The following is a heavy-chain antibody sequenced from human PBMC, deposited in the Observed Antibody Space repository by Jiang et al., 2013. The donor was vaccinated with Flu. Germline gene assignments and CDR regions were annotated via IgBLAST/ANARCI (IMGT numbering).Heavy chain of an antibody. CDR2: ISNDESDK. Sequence: VQLVESGGGVVQPGRSLRLSCAASGFTFSSYVMYWVRQAPGKGLEWVAGISNDESDKYYADSVKGRFTISRDNSNNTLFLQMKSLRIEDTALYYCAREDYGNYYFDCWGQGTLVTVSS. J-gene: IGHJ4*02. CDR1: GFTFSSYV. D-gene: IGHD3-16*01. CDR3: AREDYGNYYFDC. V-gene: IGHV3-30*01.